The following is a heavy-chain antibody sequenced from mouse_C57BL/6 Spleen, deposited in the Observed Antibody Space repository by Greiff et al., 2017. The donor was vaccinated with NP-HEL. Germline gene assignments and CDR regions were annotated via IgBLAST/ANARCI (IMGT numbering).Heavy chain of an antibody. CDR1: GYSFTGYY. J-gene: IGHJ2*01. CDR3: ARYYYGSSYGY. V-gene: IGHV1-42*01. Sequence: DVKLQESGPELVKPGASVKISCKASGYSFTGYYMNWVKQSPEKSLEWIGEINPSTGGTTYNQKFKAKATLTVDKSSSTAYMQLKSLTSEDSAVYYCARYYYGSSYGYWGQGTTLTVSS. CDR2: INPSTGGT. D-gene: IGHD1-1*01.